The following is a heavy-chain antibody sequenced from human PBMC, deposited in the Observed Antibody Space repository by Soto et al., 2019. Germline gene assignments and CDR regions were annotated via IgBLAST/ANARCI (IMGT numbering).Heavy chain of an antibody. CDR2: IYHSGST. CDR1: GGSFSGYY. Sequence: QVQLQQWGAGLLKPSETLSLTCAVYGGSFSGYYWSWIRQPPGKGLEWIGEIYHSGSTNYNPSLKSRVTISVDTSKNQFSLKLSSVTAADTAVYYCARGLCSSTSCYKGGKNWFDPWGQGTLVTVSS. J-gene: IGHJ5*02. V-gene: IGHV4-34*01. D-gene: IGHD2-2*02. CDR3: ARGLCSSTSCYKGGKNWFDP.